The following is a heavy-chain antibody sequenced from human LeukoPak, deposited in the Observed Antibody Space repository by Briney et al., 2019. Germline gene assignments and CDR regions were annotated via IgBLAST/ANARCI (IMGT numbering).Heavy chain of an antibody. V-gene: IGHV3-23*01. CDR1: GFTFSSYT. Sequence: PGGSLRLSCAASGFTFSSYTMSWVRQAPGKGLEWVSAISGSAGSTYYADSVNGRFLTSRDNSNNTLYVQMNTTRAEDTAVYYCGTEGGSRCYFDYWGQGTLVTVSS. J-gene: IGHJ4*02. CDR3: GTEGGSRCYFDY. D-gene: IGHD1-14*01. CDR2: ISGSAGST.